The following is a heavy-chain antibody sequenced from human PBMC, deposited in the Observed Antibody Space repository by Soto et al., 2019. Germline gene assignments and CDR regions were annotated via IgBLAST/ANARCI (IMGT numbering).Heavy chain of an antibody. Sequence: QVQLVQSGAEVKKPGSSVKVSCKSSGGTFSNYGFSWVRQAPGQGLECMGVIVPIFGAEHPQKFQGRVTITADESTNTVFMGRRGLRSEETDVYYCARGGSDYEGSGYYQGHVWGQGTTVTVSS. CDR2: IVPIFGA. D-gene: IGHD3-22*01. CDR3: ARGGSDYEGSGYYQGHV. V-gene: IGHV1-69*12. J-gene: IGHJ6*02. CDR1: GGTFSNYG.